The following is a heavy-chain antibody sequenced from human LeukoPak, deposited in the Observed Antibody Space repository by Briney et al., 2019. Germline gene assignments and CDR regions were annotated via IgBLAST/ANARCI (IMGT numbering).Heavy chain of an antibody. CDR1: GFTFSSYA. Sequence: PGGSLRLSCAASGFTFSSYAISWVRQAPGKGLEWVSAIRGSGGSTYYADSVKGRFPISRDNSKNTLYVQMNSLRAEDTAVYYCAKSPRYCSGGSCYGGYFDYWGQGTLVTVSS. D-gene: IGHD2-15*01. J-gene: IGHJ4*02. CDR2: IRGSGGST. V-gene: IGHV3-23*01. CDR3: AKSPRYCSGGSCYGGYFDY.